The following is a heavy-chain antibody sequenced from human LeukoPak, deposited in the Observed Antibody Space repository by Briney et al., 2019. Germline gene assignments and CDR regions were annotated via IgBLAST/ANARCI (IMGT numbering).Heavy chain of an antibody. J-gene: IGHJ5*02. CDR1: GGSISSYY. V-gene: IGHV4-4*07. Sequence: PSETLSLTCTVSGGSISSYYWSWIRQSAGKGLEWIGRIYSSGSTNYNPSLKSRVTMSVDTSKNQFSLKLSSVTAADTAVYYCVRDVNTASKIDWFDPWGQGTLVTVSS. CDR3: VRDVNTASKIDWFDP. CDR2: IYSSGST. D-gene: IGHD5-18*01.